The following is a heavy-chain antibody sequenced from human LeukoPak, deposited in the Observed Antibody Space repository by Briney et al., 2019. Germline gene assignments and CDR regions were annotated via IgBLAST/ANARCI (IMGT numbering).Heavy chain of an antibody. Sequence: GGSLRLSCTASGFTFSSYAMSWVRQAPGKGLEWISGISGSGGSTYYADSVKGRFTISRDNSKNTLYLQMNSLRAEDTAVYYCAKGSGGSCYSGSDYWGQGTLVTVSS. V-gene: IGHV3-23*01. J-gene: IGHJ4*02. CDR3: AKGSGGSCYSGSDY. CDR1: GFTFSSYA. D-gene: IGHD2-15*01. CDR2: ISGSGGST.